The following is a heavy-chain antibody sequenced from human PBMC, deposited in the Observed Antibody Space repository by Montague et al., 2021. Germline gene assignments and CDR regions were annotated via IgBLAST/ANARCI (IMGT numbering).Heavy chain of an antibody. V-gene: IGHV4-39*01. J-gene: IGHJ5*02. CDR2: IYYNGST. CDR3: ARSLYCKGGSCYSGFDP. Sequence: SETLSLTCTVSGGSTSSTSYYWGWIRQPPGKELEFIGVIYYNGSTYHNPSLKSRVTVSIDTSKNQFSLKLISVTAADTAVYFCARSLYCKGGSCYSGFDPWGQGTLATVSS. D-gene: IGHD2-15*01. CDR1: GGSTSSTSYY.